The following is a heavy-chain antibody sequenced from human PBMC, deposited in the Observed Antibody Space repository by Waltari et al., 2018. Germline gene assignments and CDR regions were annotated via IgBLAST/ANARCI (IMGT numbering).Heavy chain of an antibody. J-gene: IGHJ4*02. CDR1: GGPISSSY. V-gene: IGHV4-4*07. D-gene: IGHD6-19*01. CDR2: IYTSGST. CDR3: AREAWLGAYDY. Sequence: QVQLQESGPGLVKPSETLSLTCPVSGGPISSSYWSWIRQPAGKGLEWIGRIYTSGSTNYNPSLKSRVTMSVDTSKNQFSLKLSSVTAADTTVYYCAREAWLGAYDYWGQGTLVTVSS.